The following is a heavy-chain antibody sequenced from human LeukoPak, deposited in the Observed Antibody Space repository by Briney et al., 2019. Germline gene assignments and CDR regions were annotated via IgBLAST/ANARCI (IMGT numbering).Heavy chain of an antibody. CDR2: ISAYNGNT. J-gene: IGHJ4*02. D-gene: IGHD3-10*01. CDR1: GYTFTSYG. CDR3: ARVATDYYGSGSYSGFDY. V-gene: IGHV1-18*01. Sequence: ASVKVSCKASGYTFTSYGISWVRQAPGQGLEWLGWISAYNGNTNYAQNVQGRVTMTTDTSTSTAYMELRSLKSDDTAVYYCARVATDYYGSGSYSGFDYWGRGTLVTVSS.